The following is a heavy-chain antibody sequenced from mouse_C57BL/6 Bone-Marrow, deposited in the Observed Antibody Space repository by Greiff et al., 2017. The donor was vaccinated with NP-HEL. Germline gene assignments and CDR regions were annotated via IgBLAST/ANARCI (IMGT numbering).Heavy chain of an antibody. V-gene: IGHV3-6*01. CDR3: ARDYGSGYGY. CDR2: ISYDGSN. Sequence: DVQLQESGPGLVKPSQSLSLTCSVTGYSITSGYYWNWIRQFPGNKLEWMGYISYDGSNNYNPSLKNRISITRDTSKNQFFLKLNSVTTEDTATYYCARDYGSGYGYWGQGTTLTVSS. D-gene: IGHD1-1*01. J-gene: IGHJ2*01. CDR1: GYSITSGYY.